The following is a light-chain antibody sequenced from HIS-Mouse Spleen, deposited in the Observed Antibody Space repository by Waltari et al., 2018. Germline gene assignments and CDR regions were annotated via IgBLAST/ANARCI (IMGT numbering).Light chain of an antibody. CDR2: DVG. CDR3: SSYTSSSTLV. Sequence: QSALTQPASVSGSPGQSITISCTGTSSDVGGYNYVSWYQQHPGKAPKLMIYDVGNRPSGVPNRFSGSKSGNTASLTISGLQAEDEADYYCSSYTSSSTLVFGGGTKLTVL. V-gene: IGLV2-14*03. J-gene: IGLJ2*01. CDR1: SSDVGGYNY.